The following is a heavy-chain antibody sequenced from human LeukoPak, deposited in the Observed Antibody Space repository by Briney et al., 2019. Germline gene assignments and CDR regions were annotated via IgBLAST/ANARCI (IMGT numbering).Heavy chain of an antibody. V-gene: IGHV4-59*12. D-gene: IGHD1-7*01. J-gene: IGHJ5*02. Sequence: TSETLSLTCTGSGDSTSNFCWNWIRQSPGKGLEWIGNIHYSGSSVYNPSLKSRGTISIDTSRRQFFLNLNSVTAADTAVYYCARDSGNNWNYGSWFDPWGQGTLVTVSS. CDR2: IHYSGSS. CDR3: ARDSGNNWNYGSWFDP. CDR1: GDSTSNFC.